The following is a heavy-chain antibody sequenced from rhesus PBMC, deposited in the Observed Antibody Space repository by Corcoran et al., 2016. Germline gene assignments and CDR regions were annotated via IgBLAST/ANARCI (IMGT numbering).Heavy chain of an antibody. D-gene: IGHD3-3*01. V-gene: IGHV4-76*01. Sequence: QVQLQESGPGVVKPSETLSLTCAVSGGSISGGYDWSWIRQPPGKGLEWIGYIYGSSGTTNYNPSLKNRFTISRDASTNEFSLKLSSVTAADTAVYYCASAPPYNFWTGFPDYWGQGVLVTVSS. J-gene: IGHJ4*01. CDR2: IYGSSGTT. CDR1: GGSISGGYD. CDR3: ASAPPYNFWTGFPDY.